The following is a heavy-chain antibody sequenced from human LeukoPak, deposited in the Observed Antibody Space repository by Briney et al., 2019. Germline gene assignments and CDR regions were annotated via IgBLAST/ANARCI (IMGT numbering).Heavy chain of an antibody. V-gene: IGHV4-4*07. CDR3: ARDQYYYGSGSYGLDY. D-gene: IGHD3-10*01. CDR1: GVSISSYY. CDR2: IYTSGST. J-gene: IGHJ4*02. Sequence: DPSETLSLTCTVSGVSISSYYWSWIRQPAGKGLEWIGRIYTSGSTNYNPSLKSRVTMSVDTSKNQFSLKLSSVTAADTAVYYCARDQYYYGSGSYGLDYWGQGTLVTVSS.